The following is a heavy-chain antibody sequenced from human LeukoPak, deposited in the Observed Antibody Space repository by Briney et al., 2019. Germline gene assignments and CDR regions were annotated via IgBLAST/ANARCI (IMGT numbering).Heavy chain of an antibody. CDR3: AKDQRRESPHYLDS. CDR2: ISASGGST. J-gene: IGHJ4*02. V-gene: IGHV3-23*01. Sequence: GGSLRLCCAASGFTFSSSAMSWVRQVPGKGLEWVSGISASGGSTSYAASVRGRFTISRDNSKNTLYVQMNSLRDEDTAVYYCAKDQRRESPHYLDSWGQGTLVTVSS. CDR1: GFTFSSSA.